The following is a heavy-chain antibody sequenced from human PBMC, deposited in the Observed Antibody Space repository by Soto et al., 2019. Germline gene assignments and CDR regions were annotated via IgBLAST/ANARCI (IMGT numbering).Heavy chain of an antibody. Sequence: QVHLVQSGAEVKKPGASVKVSCKASGYTFTSYGITWVRQAPGQGLEWMGWISAHNGNTDYAQKLQGRVIVTRDTSTSTAYMELRSLRSDDRAVYYWARGRYGDYWGQGALVTVSS. CDR2: ISAHNGNT. CDR3: ARGRYGDY. D-gene: IGHD1-1*01. CDR1: GYTFTSYG. V-gene: IGHV1-18*01. J-gene: IGHJ4*02.